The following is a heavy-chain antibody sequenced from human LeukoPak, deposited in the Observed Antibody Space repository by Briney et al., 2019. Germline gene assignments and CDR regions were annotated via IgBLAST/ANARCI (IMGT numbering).Heavy chain of an antibody. CDR3: ARDGYNYDSGSDYHNWFDP. CDR2: INDSGST. D-gene: IGHD3-10*01. V-gene: IGHV4-34*01. CDR1: GGSLSGYY. Sequence: SETLSLTCAVYGGSLSGYYWSWIRQSPGKGLEWIGEINDSGSTNYNPSLKSRVTISVDTSKNQFSLKLSSVTAADTAVYYCARDGYNYDSGSDYHNWFDPWGQGTLVTVSS. J-gene: IGHJ5*02.